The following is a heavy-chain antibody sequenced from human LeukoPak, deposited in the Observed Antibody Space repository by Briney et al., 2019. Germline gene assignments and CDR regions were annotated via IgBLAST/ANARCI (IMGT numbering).Heavy chain of an antibody. Sequence: ASVKVSCKASGYTFTGYYMHWVRQAPGQGLEWLGWISPYSGNTNYTEKVQHRVTMTTDTSTSTVYMELRSLRSDDTAIYYWARDDPSLWFDAWGQGTLVTVSS. CDR2: ISPYSGNT. CDR3: ARDDPSLWFDA. CDR1: GYTFTGYY. J-gene: IGHJ5*02. V-gene: IGHV1-18*04.